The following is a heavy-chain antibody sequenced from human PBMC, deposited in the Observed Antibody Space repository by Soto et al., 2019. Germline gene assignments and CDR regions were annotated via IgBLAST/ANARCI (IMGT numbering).Heavy chain of an antibody. Sequence: GGSLRLSCAASGFTFSNFNMNWVRQAPGKGLERVSYISSSSSTIYYADSVKGRFTISRDNAKNSLYLQMNSLRDEDTAVYYCARFWDSWGQGTLVTVSS. CDR3: ARFWDS. CDR2: ISSSSSTI. V-gene: IGHV3-48*02. J-gene: IGHJ4*02. D-gene: IGHD3-3*01. CDR1: GFTFSNFN.